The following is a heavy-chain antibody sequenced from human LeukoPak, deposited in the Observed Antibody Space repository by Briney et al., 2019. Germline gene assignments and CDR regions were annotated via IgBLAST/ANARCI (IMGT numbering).Heavy chain of an antibody. V-gene: IGHV3-74*01. J-gene: IGHJ4*02. CDR2: INSDGSST. CDR1: GFTFSSYW. D-gene: IGHD5-12*01. CDR3: AKLSDSGYDWGSDY. Sequence: GGSLRLSCAASGFTFSSYWMHWVRQAPGKGLVWVSRINSDGSSTSYADSVKGRFTISRDNAKNTLYLQMNSLRAEDTAVYYCAKLSDSGYDWGSDYWGQGTLVTVST.